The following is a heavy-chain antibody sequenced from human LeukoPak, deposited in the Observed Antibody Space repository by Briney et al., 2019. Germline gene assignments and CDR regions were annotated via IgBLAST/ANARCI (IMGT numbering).Heavy chain of an antibody. Sequence: SETLSLTCAVYGGSFSGYYWSWIRQPPGKGLEWIGEINHSGSTNYNPSLKSRVTISVDTSKNQFSLKLSSVTAADTAVYYCARDGVYSYYYYGMDVWGQGTTVTVSS. V-gene: IGHV4-34*01. CDR2: INHSGST. CDR1: GGSFSGYY. CDR3: ARDGVYSYYYYGMDV. D-gene: IGHD3-3*01. J-gene: IGHJ6*02.